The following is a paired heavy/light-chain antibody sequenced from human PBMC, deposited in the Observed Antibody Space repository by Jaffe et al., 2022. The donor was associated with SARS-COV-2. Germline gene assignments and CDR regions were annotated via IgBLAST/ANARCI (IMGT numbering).Light chain of an antibody. CDR2: WAS. CDR1: QSILYSSNNKNY. CDR3: QQYCYSPHT. Sequence: DIVLTQSPDSLAVSLGERATINCKSSQSILYSSNNKNYLAWYQQKPGQPPKLLIYWASTRESGVPDRFSGSGSGTDFTLTISSLQAEDVAVYYCQQYCYSPHTFGQGTKLEIK. J-gene: IGKJ2*01. V-gene: IGKV4-1*01.
Heavy chain of an antibody. Sequence: QVQLVQSGSELKKPGASVKVSCRASGHTFTGYAINWVRQAPGQGLEWMGWIHTNTGNPTYARDFTGRFVFSLDTSVSTAYLQISSLKAEDTAVYFCAREAVGMDVWGQGTAVTVSS. CDR3: AREAVGMDV. CDR1: GHTFTGYA. D-gene: IGHD6-19*01. J-gene: IGHJ6*02. V-gene: IGHV7-4-1*02. CDR2: IHTNTGNP.